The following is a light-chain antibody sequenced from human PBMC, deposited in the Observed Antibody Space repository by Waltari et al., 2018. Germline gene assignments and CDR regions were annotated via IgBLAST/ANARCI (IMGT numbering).Light chain of an antibody. CDR3: SSYTTSSAPGV. V-gene: IGLV2-14*01. Sequence: QSALTQPASVSGSPGQSITISCSGPDSDVGASDFVSLYQQHPGKAPHLIIYEVSNRPSGISNRFSASKSGNTASLTISGLQAEDEADYYCSSYTTSSAPGVFGTGTRVTVL. CDR1: DSDVGASDF. CDR2: EVS. J-gene: IGLJ1*01.